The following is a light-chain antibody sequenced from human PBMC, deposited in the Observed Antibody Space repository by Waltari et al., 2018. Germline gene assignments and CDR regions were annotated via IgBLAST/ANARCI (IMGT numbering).Light chain of an antibody. Sequence: DIQMTQSPSSLSASVGDRVTIACRASQTINNYLSWYRQKVGKAPEPLLYDTSTLQTGVPSRFSGSGSGTEFTLTISSLQPEDFATYYCHQTYSMPFTFGPGTKVDMK. CDR2: DTS. V-gene: IGKV1-39*01. CDR1: QTINNY. J-gene: IGKJ3*01. CDR3: HQTYSMPFT.